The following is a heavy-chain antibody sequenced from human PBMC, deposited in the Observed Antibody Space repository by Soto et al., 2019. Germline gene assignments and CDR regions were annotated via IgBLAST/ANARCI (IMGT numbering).Heavy chain of an antibody. Sequence: PGESLKISCKGSGYSFTNYWIGWVRQMPGKGLEWMGIIYPDDSDTRYSPSFHGQVTISADKSIGTAYLQWSGLKASDSAMYYCARESRHTRGRFWDLYSGLEVWGQGTTVTVSS. V-gene: IGHV5-51*01. D-gene: IGHD3-3*01. CDR3: ARESRHTRGRFWDLYSGLEV. CDR1: GYSFTNYW. CDR2: IYPDDSDT. J-gene: IGHJ6*02.